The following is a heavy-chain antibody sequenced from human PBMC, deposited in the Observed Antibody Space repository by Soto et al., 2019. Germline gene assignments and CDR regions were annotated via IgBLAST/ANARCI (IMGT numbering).Heavy chain of an antibody. CDR2: IYYSGST. CDR3: ARDQHAYYYDSSGFDAFDI. Sequence: SETLSLTCTVSGGPISSGGYYWSWIRQHPGKGLEWIGYIYYSGSTYYNPSLKSRVTISVDTSKNQFSLKLSSVTAADTAVYYCARDQHAYYYDSSGFDAFDIWGQGTMVT. V-gene: IGHV4-31*03. J-gene: IGHJ3*02. D-gene: IGHD3-22*01. CDR1: GGPISSGGYY.